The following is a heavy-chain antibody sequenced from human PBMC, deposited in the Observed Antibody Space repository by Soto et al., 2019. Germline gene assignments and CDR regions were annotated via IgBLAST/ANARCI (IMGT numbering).Heavy chain of an antibody. CDR1: GLTFSIYA. CDR2: ISVSVDST. V-gene: IGHV3-23*01. D-gene: IGHD3-3*01. J-gene: IGHJ4*02. CDR3: AKVFTPEQGNYFDY. Sequence: EVQLLESGGGLVQPGESLRLSCAASGLTFSIYAINWVRQAPGKGLEWVSAISVSVDSTHYADYVKGRFTISRYNYKNTEYLETNSMRAEDTAVYYCAKVFTPEQGNYFDYWGQGTLVTVSS.